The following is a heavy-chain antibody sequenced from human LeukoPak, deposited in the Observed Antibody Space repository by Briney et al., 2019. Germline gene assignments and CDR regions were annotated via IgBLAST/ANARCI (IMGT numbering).Heavy chain of an antibody. CDR3: ARDALGNYWAFDI. V-gene: IGHV1-2*02. CDR2: INPNSGGT. J-gene: IGHJ3*02. CDR1: GYTFTGYY. Sequence: GASVKVSCKASGYTFTGYYMHWVRQAPGQGLEWMGWINPNSGGTNYAQKFQGRVTMTRDTSISTAYMELSRLRSDDTAVYYCARDALGNYWAFDIWGQGTMVTVSS. D-gene: IGHD4-23*01.